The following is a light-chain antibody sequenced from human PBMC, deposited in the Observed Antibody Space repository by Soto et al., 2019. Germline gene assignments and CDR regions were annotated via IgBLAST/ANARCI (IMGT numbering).Light chain of an antibody. Sequence: EIVLTQSPATLSLSPGERATLSCRASQSVSSYLAWYQQKPGQAPRLLIYDASNRATGIPARFSGSGSGTDFTLTISSLQSEDFALYYCHQYNSWPPGTFGQGTKVEIK. CDR3: HQYNSWPPGT. CDR1: QSVSSY. CDR2: DAS. J-gene: IGKJ2*01. V-gene: IGKV3-11*01.